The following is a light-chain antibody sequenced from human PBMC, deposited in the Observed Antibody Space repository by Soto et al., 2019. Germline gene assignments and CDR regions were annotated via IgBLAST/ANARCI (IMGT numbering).Light chain of an antibody. CDR2: G. J-gene: IGLJ3*02. Sequence: QSVLTQPPAVSGAPGQRVTISCTGSSSNIGAGYPVHWYQQLPGTAPKLLVAGNRPSGVPDRFSVSKSGASASLAITGLQAEDEADYYCQSYDSSLRRRWVFGGGTQLTLL. CDR1: SSNIGAGYP. V-gene: IGLV1-40*01. CDR3: QSYDSSLRRRWV.